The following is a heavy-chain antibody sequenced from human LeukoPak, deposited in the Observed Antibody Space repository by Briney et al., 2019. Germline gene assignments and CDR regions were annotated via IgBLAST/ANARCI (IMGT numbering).Heavy chain of an antibody. Sequence: ASVKVSCKASGYTFTGYYMHWVRQAPGQGLEWMGWINPNSGGTNYAQKLQGRVTMTRDTSISTAYMELSRLRSDDTAVYYCARARVAAAGRNWFDPWGQGTLVTVSS. J-gene: IGHJ5*02. CDR3: ARARVAAAGRNWFDP. CDR1: GYTFTGYY. V-gene: IGHV1-2*02. CDR2: INPNSGGT. D-gene: IGHD6-13*01.